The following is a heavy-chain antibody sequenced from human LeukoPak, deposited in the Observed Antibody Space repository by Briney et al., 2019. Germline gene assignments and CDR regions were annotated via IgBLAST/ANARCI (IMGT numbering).Heavy chain of an antibody. CDR1: GGSISSYY. CDR3: ARDPPSDEAFDI. V-gene: IGHV4-59*01. Sequence: SETLSLTCTVSGGSISSYYWNWIRQPPGKGLEWIGYIYYSGSTNYNPSLKSRVTISVDTSKNQFSLKLSSVTAADTAVYYCARDPPSDEAFDIWGPGTMVTISS. J-gene: IGHJ3*02. CDR2: IYYSGST.